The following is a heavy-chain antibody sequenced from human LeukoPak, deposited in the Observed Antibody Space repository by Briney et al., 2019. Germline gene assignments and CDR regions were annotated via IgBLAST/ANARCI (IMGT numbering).Heavy chain of an antibody. V-gene: IGHV4-34*01. Sequence: SETLSLTCAVYGGSFSGYYWNWIRQPPGKGLEWIGEINHSGSTNYNPSLKSRVTISVDTSKNQFSLKLSSVTAADTAVYYCARDMELGVGDYDAFDIWGQGTMVTVSS. CDR1: GGSFSGYY. CDR3: ARDMELGVGDYDAFDI. D-gene: IGHD2-15*01. CDR2: INHSGST. J-gene: IGHJ3*02.